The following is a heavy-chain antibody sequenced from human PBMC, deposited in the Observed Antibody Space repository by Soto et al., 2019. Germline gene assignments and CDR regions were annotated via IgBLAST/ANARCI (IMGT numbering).Heavy chain of an antibody. CDR3: AKVRDYYYDSSGYHYFDY. J-gene: IGHJ4*02. V-gene: IGHV3-23*01. D-gene: IGHD3-22*01. CDR1: GFTFSSYA. CDR2: ISGGGGST. Sequence: PGGSLRLSCAASGFTFSSYAMSWVRQAPGKGLEWVSAISGGGGSTYYADSVKGRFTISRDNSKNTLYLQMNSLRAEDTAVYYCAKVRDYYYDSSGYHYFDYWGQGTRVTVSS.